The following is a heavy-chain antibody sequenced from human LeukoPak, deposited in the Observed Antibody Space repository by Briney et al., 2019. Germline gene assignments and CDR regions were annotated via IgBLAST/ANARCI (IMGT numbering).Heavy chain of an antibody. CDR1: GDTFTNYY. V-gene: IGHV1-46*01. D-gene: IGHD3-3*01. J-gene: IGHJ4*02. CDR3: ARWAGARPGGYYDFWTGPYDY. Sequence: GASVKDSCKASGDTFTNYYMHWVRQAPGQGLEWMGIINPTGDSTRYAQKFQGRVTRTRDTSTSTVYMELSSPRSEDTAVYYCARWAGARPGGYYDFWTGPYDYWGQGSLVTVSS. CDR2: INPTGDST.